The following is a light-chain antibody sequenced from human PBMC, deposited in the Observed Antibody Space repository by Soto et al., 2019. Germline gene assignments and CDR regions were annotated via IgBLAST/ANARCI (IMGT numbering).Light chain of an antibody. CDR2: AAS. CDR3: QQSYSTRFT. J-gene: IGKJ5*01. V-gene: IGKV1-39*01. Sequence: DIQMTQSTSSLSASVGDRVTITCRASQSISGYLNWYQQKPGKAPKLLIYAASSLQSGVPSRFSGSGSGTDFTLTISSLQPEDFATYYCQQSYSTRFTFGQGTRLEIK. CDR1: QSISGY.